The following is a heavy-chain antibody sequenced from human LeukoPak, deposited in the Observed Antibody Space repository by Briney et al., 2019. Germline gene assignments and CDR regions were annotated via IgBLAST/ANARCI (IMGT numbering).Heavy chain of an antibody. CDR1: GFTFSSYW. Sequence: GGSLRLSCAASGFTFSSYWMNCVRQAPGKGLEWVSYISGSSKTIYYADSVKGRFTISRDNAKNSLYLQMNSLRADDTAVYYCAIKLERPWFDYWGQGSLVSVSS. V-gene: IGHV3-48*01. CDR2: ISGSSKTI. D-gene: IGHD1-1*01. J-gene: IGHJ4*02. CDR3: AIKLERPWFDY.